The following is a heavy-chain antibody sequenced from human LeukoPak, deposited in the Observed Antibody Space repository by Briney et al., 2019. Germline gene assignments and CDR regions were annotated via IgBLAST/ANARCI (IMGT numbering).Heavy chain of an antibody. CDR1: GSTFNSFW. Sequence: GGSLRLSCRASGSTFNSFWMSWIRQAPGKGPEWVANINEDGSEKGYVDSVRGRFTISRDDAKDSVYLQMNGLRAEDTAVYYCARDWRRWLQNWYFDLWGRGTLVSVSS. V-gene: IGHV3-7*01. D-gene: IGHD5-24*01. CDR3: ARDWRRWLQNWYFDL. J-gene: IGHJ2*01. CDR2: INEDGSEK.